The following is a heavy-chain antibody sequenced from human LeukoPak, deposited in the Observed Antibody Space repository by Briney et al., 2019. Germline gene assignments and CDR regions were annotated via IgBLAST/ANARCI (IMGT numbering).Heavy chain of an antibody. CDR1: GFTFSSYA. D-gene: IGHD6-19*01. CDR2: ISGSGGGT. V-gene: IGHV3-23*01. J-gene: IGHJ4*02. CDR3: AKVQSSGWYMGLGAAHDY. Sequence: GGSLGLSCAASGFTFSSYAMNWVRQAPGKGLEWVSAISGSGGGTYSADSVKGRFTISRDNSKNTLYLQMNSLRAEDTAVYYCAKVQSSGWYMGLGAAHDYWGQGTLVTVSS.